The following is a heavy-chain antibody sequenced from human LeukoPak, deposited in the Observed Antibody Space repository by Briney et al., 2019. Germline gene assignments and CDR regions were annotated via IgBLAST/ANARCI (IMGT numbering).Heavy chain of an antibody. CDR1: GFTFSNHG. V-gene: IGHV3-33*06. CDR3: AKEREPAAFDY. D-gene: IGHD1-26*01. CDR2: IWFDGSNQ. Sequence: GGSLRLSYAVSGFTFSNHGMHWVRQAPGKGLEWVAVIWFDGSNQYYADSVKGRFTISRDNSNNTLYLQMNSLRAEDTAVYYCAKEREPAAFDYWGQGTLVTVSS. J-gene: IGHJ4*02.